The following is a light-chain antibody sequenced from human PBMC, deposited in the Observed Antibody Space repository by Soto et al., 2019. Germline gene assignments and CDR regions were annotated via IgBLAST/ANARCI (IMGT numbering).Light chain of an antibody. V-gene: IGKV1-5*01. CDR2: DAS. CDR3: QQYNSYRT. CDR1: QSISSW. J-gene: IGKJ1*01. Sequence: DIQVTQSPSTVSASIGDRVTITCRASQSISSWLAWYQQKPVKAPKLLIYDASSLESGVPSRFSGSGSGTEFTLTISSLQPDDFATYYCQQYNSYRTFGQGTKVDIK.